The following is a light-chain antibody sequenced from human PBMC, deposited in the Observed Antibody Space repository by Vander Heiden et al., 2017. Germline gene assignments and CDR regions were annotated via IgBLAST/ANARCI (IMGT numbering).Light chain of an antibody. V-gene: IGLV2-8*01. CDR2: GVS. CDR1: SSDVGGYNY. Sequence: QSALTQPPSASGSPGPSVTISCTGTSSDVGGYNYVSWYQQHPGKAPKLMIYGVSKRPSGVPDRFSGSKSGNTASLTVSGLQAEDEADYYCSSYAGSNNFVFGTGTKVTVL. J-gene: IGLJ1*01. CDR3: SSYAGSNNFV.